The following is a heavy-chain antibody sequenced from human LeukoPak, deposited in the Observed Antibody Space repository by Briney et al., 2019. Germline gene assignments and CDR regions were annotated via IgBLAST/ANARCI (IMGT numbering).Heavy chain of an antibody. CDR2: IYYSGST. CDR1: GGSISSSSYY. Sequence: SETLSLTCTVSGGSISSSSYYWGWIRQPPGKGLEWIGSIYYSGSTYYNPSLKSRVTISVDTSKNQFSLKLSSVTAADTAVYYCARDLRYLRAFDIWGQGTMVTVSS. V-gene: IGHV4-39*07. J-gene: IGHJ3*02. CDR3: ARDLRYLRAFDI. D-gene: IGHD3-16*02.